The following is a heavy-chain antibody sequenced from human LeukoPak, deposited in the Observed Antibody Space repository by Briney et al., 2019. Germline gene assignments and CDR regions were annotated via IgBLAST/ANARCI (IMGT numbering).Heavy chain of an antibody. V-gene: IGHV4-4*07. CDR3: ARVGGWYNYYYYYMDV. J-gene: IGHJ6*03. D-gene: IGHD6-19*01. Sequence: SETLPLTCTVSGGSISSYYWSWIRQPAGKGLEWIGRIYTSGSTNYNPSLKSRVTMSVDTSKNQFSLKLSSVTAADTAVYYCARVGGWYNYYYYYMDVWGKGTTVTVSS. CDR2: IYTSGST. CDR1: GGSISSYY.